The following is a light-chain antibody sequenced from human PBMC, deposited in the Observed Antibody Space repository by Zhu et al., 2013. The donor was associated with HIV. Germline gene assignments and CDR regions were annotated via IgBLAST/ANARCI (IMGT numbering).Light chain of an antibody. CDR3: HQYGSSFT. CDR1: QSVSSSY. V-gene: IGKV3-20*01. CDR2: SAS. Sequence: EIVLTQSPGTLSLSPGERATLSCRASQSVSSSYLGWFQQKPGQAPRLLIYSASSRATGVPDRFSGGGSGDRTSLSPSADWSLRIFAVYYCHQYGSSFTFGPGTKVDIK. J-gene: IGKJ3*01.